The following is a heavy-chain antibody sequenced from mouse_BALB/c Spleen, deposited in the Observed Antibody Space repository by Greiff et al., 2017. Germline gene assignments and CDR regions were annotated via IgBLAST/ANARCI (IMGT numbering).Heavy chain of an antibody. CDR1: GYTFTSYW. Sequence: SGAELARPGASVKLSCKASGYTFTSYWMQWVKQRPGQGLEWIGAIYPGDGDTRYTQKFKGKATLTADKSSSTAYMQLSSLASEDSAVYYCASEDYYRYGQFAYWGQGTLVTVSA. D-gene: IGHD2-14*01. V-gene: IGHV1-87*01. CDR3: ASEDYYRYGQFAY. CDR2: IYPGDGDT. J-gene: IGHJ3*01.